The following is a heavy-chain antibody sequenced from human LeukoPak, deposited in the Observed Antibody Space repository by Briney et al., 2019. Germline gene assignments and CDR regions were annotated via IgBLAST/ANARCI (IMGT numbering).Heavy chain of an antibody. Sequence: GGSLRLSCAASGFTFSSYVTSWVRQAPGKGLEWVSAISGSGGSTYYADSVKGRFTISRDNSKNTLYLQMNSLRAEDTAVYYCAKGNSGSYYLFDYWGQGTLVTVSS. J-gene: IGHJ4*02. CDR1: GFTFSSYV. CDR3: AKGNSGSYYLFDY. D-gene: IGHD1-26*01. CDR2: ISGSGGST. V-gene: IGHV3-23*01.